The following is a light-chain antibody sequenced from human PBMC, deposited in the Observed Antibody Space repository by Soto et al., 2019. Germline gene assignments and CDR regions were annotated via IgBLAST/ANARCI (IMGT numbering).Light chain of an antibody. CDR1: DICCW. CDR3: QQYDTYSPGYT. J-gene: IGKJ2*01. V-gene: IGKV1-5*03. CDR2: KAA. Sequence: QITPSPSNLVAFCGNKVHNNFRARSDICCWLGLYQQKPGKAPKLLIYKAARLESGVPSRFSGSGSGTEFTLTISNLQPNDCATYYCQQYDTYSPGYTFGQGTKLEIK.